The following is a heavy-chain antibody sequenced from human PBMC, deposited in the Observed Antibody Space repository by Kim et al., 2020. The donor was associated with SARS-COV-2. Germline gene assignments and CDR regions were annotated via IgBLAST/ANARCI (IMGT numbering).Heavy chain of an antibody. V-gene: IGHV4-31*02. D-gene: IGHD4-17*01. CDR3: ARARYGNYYYGMDV. J-gene: IGHJ6*02. Sequence: NPSLKSRGTISVDTSKNQFSRKLSSVTATDTAVYYCARARYGNYYYGMDVWGQGTTVTVSS.